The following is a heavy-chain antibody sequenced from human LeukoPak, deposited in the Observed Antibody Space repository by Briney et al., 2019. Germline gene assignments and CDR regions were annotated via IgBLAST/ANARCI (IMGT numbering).Heavy chain of an antibody. D-gene: IGHD5-18*01. CDR1: GYTFTGYY. V-gene: IGHV1-2*04. CDR3: ARDLGGYSYVFDY. CDR2: INPNSGGT. J-gene: IGHJ4*02. Sequence: GASVKVSCKASGYTFTGYYMHWVRQAPGQGLEWMGWINPNSGGTNYAQKFQGWVTMTRDTSISTAYMELSRLRSDDTAVYYCARDLGGYSYVFDYWGQGTLVTVSS.